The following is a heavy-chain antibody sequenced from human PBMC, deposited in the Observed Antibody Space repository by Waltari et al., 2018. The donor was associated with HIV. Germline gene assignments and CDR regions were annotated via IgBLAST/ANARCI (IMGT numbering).Heavy chain of an antibody. D-gene: IGHD3-16*02. Sequence: EMILLDVGGSLIQPGGSLRLPCFVSTFSVSSNYFTWVRQSPTRGLEWVATIYPDGTTHYPNSVKDRFVISRDTSKNIVFLLMKYLLFDDSAKYFCTRGVRYLGPWGQGTQVTVSS. V-gene: IGHV3-53*05. J-gene: IGHJ5*02. CDR3: TRGVRYLGP. CDR1: TFSVSSNY. CDR2: IYPDGTT.